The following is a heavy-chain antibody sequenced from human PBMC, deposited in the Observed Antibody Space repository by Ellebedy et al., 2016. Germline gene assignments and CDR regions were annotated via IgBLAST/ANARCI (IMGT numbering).Heavy chain of an antibody. V-gene: IGHV3-33*01. CDR2: IWYDGSNK. J-gene: IGHJ3*02. CDR3: AREWDDSSGYYPFDI. Sequence: GGSLRLSXAASGFTFSSYGMHWVRQAPGKGLEWVAVIWYDGSNKYYADSVKGRFTISRDNSKNTLYLQMNSLRAEDTAVYYCAREWDDSSGYYPFDIWGQGTMVTVSS. CDR1: GFTFSSYG. D-gene: IGHD3-22*01.